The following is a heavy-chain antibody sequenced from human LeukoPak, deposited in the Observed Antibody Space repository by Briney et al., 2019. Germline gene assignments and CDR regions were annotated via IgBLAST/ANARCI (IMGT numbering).Heavy chain of an antibody. Sequence: ASVKVSCKASGYTFTSYGISWVRQAPGQGLEWMGWISAYNGNTNYAQKLQGRVTMTTDTSTSTAYMELRSLGSDDTAVYYCAGHSRDYDYVWGSYWAFDIWGQGTVVTVSS. J-gene: IGHJ3*02. CDR2: ISAYNGNT. CDR3: AGHSRDYDYVWGSYWAFDI. V-gene: IGHV1-18*01. CDR1: GYTFTSYG. D-gene: IGHD3-16*01.